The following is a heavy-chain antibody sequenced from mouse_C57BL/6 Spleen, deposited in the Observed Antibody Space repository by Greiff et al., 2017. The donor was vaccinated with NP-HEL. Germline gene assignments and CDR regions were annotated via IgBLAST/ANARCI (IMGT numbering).Heavy chain of an antibody. Sequence: EVKLVESGGDLVKPGGSLKLSCAASGFTFSSYGMSWVRQTPDKRLEWVATISSGGSYTYYPDSVKGRFTISRDNAKNTLYLQMSSLKSEDTAMYYCARRGDNYARDYWGQGTSVTVSS. J-gene: IGHJ4*01. V-gene: IGHV5-6*02. CDR3: ARRGDNYARDY. D-gene: IGHD3-3*01. CDR2: ISSGGSYT. CDR1: GFTFSSYG.